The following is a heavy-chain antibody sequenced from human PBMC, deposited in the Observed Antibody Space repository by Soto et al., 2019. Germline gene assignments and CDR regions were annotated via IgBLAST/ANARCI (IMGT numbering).Heavy chain of an antibody. D-gene: IGHD5-12*01. J-gene: IGHJ4*02. V-gene: IGHV3-9*01. CDR3: AKDSDIVATANFDY. CDR2: ISWNSGSI. CDR1: GFTFSSYG. Sequence: SLRLSCAASGFTFSSYGMHWVRQAPGKGLEWVSGISWNSGSIGYADSVKGRFTISRDNAKNSLYLQMNSLRAEDTALYYCAKDSDIVATANFDYWGQGTLVTVSS.